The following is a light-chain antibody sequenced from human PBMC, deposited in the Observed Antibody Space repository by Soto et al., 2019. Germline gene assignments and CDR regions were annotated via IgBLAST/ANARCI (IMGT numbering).Light chain of an antibody. CDR3: QTWGTGIQV. J-gene: IGLJ3*02. CDR2: LNSDGSH. V-gene: IGLV4-69*01. Sequence: QPVLTQSPSASASLGASVKLTCTLSSGHSSYAIAWHQQQPETGPRYLMKLNSDGSHSKGDWIPDRFSGSSSGAERYLTISRLQSEDEADYYCQTWGTGIQVFGGGTKLTVL. CDR1: SGHSSYA.